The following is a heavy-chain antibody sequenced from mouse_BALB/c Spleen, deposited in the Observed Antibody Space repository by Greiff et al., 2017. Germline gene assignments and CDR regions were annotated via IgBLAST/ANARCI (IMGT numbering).Heavy chain of an antibody. J-gene: IGHJ4*01. D-gene: IGHD2-1*01. CDR2: IWSGGST. Sequence: QVQLQQSGPGLVQPSQSLSITCTVSGFSLTSYGVHWVRQSPGKGLEWLGVIWSGGSTDYNAAFISRLSISKDNSKSQVFFKMNSLQANDTAIYYCARLYGNYYAMDYWGQGTSVTVSS. CDR3: ARLYGNYYAMDY. V-gene: IGHV2-2*02. CDR1: GFSLTSYG.